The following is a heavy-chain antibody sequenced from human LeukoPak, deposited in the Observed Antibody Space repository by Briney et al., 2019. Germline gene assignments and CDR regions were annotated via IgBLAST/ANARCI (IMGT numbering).Heavy chain of an antibody. J-gene: IGHJ4*02. CDR2: ISSSGSTI. CDR1: GLTFSDYY. D-gene: IGHD3-16*02. V-gene: IGHV3-11*01. Sequence: PGGSLRLSCAASGLTFSDYYMSWIRQAPGKGLEWVSYISSSGSTIYYADSVKGRFTISRDNAKNSLYLQMNSLRAEDTAVYYCARARRGGELSFDYWGQGTLVTVSS. CDR3: ARARRGGELSFDY.